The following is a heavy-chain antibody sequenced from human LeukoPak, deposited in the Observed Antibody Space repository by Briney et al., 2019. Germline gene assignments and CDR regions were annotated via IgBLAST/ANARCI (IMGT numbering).Heavy chain of an antibody. D-gene: IGHD3-10*01. V-gene: IGHV4-39*01. CDR2: IYYSGTT. CDR1: GGSISSSNYY. J-gene: IGHJ5*02. CDR3: ARRGGADWFDP. Sequence: SETLSLTCTVSGGSISSSNYYWGWIRQPPGTGLEWIGSIYYSGTTYYNPSLKRRVTISVDTSKNQFSLNLNSVTAADTAVYYCARRGGADWFDPWGQGTLVTVSS.